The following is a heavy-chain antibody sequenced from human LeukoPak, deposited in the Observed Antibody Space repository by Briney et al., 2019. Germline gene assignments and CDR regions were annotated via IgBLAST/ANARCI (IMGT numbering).Heavy chain of an antibody. J-gene: IGHJ5*02. CDR1: GFTFGDYA. Sequence: QSGGSLRLSCTASGFTFGDYAISWVRQAPGKGLEWVGFIRSKAYGGTTEYAASVKGRFTISRDDSKSIAYLQMNSLKTEDTAVYYCTRWLQVRGVIPLGFDPWGQGTLVTVSS. V-gene: IGHV3-49*04. CDR2: IRSKAYGGTT. D-gene: IGHD3-10*01. CDR3: TRWLQVRGVIPLGFDP.